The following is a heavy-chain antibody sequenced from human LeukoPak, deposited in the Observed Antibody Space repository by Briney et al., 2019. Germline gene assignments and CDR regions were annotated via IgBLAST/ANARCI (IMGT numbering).Heavy chain of an antibody. Sequence: SETLSLTCSVSGGSVSSGSYYWSWIRQPPGKGLEWIGYIYHNGNTYYSPSLKSRVTISVDRSKNQLSLKLSSVTAADTAMYYCASGGYSYGFDYWGQGTLVTVSS. J-gene: IGHJ4*02. CDR1: GGSVSSGSYY. V-gene: IGHV4-30-2*01. CDR3: ASGGYSYGFDY. CDR2: IYHNGNT. D-gene: IGHD5-18*01.